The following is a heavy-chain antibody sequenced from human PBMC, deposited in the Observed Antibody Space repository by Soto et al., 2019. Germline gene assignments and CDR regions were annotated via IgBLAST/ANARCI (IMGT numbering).Heavy chain of an antibody. J-gene: IGHJ6*03. CDR2: NHDSGST. CDR3: ARGAAHPPYYYMDV. Sequence: SETLSLTCSVSGASINYYYWSWIRQPPGKGLEWIGYNHDSGSTNYIPSLKSRVAISVATSKNQFSLKLSSVTDADTAVYYCARGAAHPPYYYMDVWGKGTTVTVSS. V-gene: IGHV4-59*01. CDR1: GASINYYY.